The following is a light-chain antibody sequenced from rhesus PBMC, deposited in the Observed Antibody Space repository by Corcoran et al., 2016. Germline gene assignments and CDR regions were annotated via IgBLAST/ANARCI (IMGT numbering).Light chain of an antibody. J-gene: IGKJ2*01. CDR3: QQDYSWPYS. CDR1: QSVSSS. V-gene: IGKV3-42*01. CDR2: GAS. Sequence: EIVMTQSPATLSLSPGERATLSCRASQSVSSSLAWSQQKPGPAPKLLIYGASSRATGIPDRFSGSGSGTEFTLTISSLEPEDVGVYYCQQDYSWPYSFGQGTKVEIK.